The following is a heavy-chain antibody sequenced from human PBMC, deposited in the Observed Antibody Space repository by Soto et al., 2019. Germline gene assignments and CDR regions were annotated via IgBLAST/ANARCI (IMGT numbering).Heavy chain of an antibody. CDR2: IYYSGGT. D-gene: IGHD3-22*01. CDR1: GGPISSSSYY. V-gene: IGHV4-39*01. Sequence: SGTLSPTCPVSGGPISSSSYYWGWVRQPPGEGLEWIGGIYYSGGTYYNPSPKSRVTISVDTSKNKFSLKLSYVTAAETAVYYCARRGITIIVVVINQGAFDIWGQGTMVTV. CDR3: ARRGITIIVVVINQGAFDI. J-gene: IGHJ3*02.